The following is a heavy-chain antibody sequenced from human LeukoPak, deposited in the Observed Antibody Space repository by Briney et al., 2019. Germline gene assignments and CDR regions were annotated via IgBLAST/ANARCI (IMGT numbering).Heavy chain of an antibody. V-gene: IGHV3-11*05. D-gene: IGHD3-22*01. CDR2: ISSSSSYT. Sequence: GGSLRLSCAASGFTFNHYYMTWIRQAPGEGLEWVSYISSSSSYTNYADSVKGRFTISRDNAKNSLYLQMNSLRAEDTAVYYCARGGGYYYDSSDYYREEYFQDWGQGTLVTVSS. J-gene: IGHJ1*01. CDR1: GFTFNHYY. CDR3: ARGGGYYYDSSDYYREEYFQD.